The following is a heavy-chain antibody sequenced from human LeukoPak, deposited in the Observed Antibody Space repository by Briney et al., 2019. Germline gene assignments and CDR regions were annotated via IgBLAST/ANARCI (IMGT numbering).Heavy chain of an antibody. J-gene: IGHJ4*02. D-gene: IGHD5-24*01. CDR2: INPNSGGT. CDR1: GYTFTGYY. CDR3: ASGVARDGYNRVY. Sequence: ASVKVSCKASGYTFTGYYMHWVRQAPGQGLEWMGWINPNSGGTNYAQKFQGRVTMTRDTSISTAYMELSSLRSEDTAVYYCASGVARDGYNRVYWGQGTLVTVSS. V-gene: IGHV1-2*02.